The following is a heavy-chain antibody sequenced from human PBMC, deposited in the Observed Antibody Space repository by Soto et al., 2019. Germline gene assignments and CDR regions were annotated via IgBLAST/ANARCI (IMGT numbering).Heavy chain of an antibody. CDR2: ISGSGDTT. J-gene: IGHJ4*02. D-gene: IGHD1-26*01. CDR1: GFTFSSYA. V-gene: IGHV3-23*01. CDR3: AKGGGTYYRNYFDS. Sequence: PGGSLRPSCAASGFTFSSYAMSWVRQAPGKGLEWVSPISGSGDTTSYADSVKGRFTISRDNSKNTLYLQMNSLRADDTAVYYCAKGGGTYYRNYFDSWGPGTLVTVSS.